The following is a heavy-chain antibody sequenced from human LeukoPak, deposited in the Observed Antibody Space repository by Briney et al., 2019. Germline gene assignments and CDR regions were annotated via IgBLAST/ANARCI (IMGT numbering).Heavy chain of an antibody. CDR3: ARGIQYSSGWYGARNWFDP. J-gene: IGHJ5*02. D-gene: IGHD6-19*01. Sequence: SETLSLTCAVYGGSFSGYYWSWIRQPPGKGLEWIGEINHSGSTNYNPSLKSRVTISVDASKNQFSLKLSSVTAVDTAVYYCARGIQYSSGWYGARNWFDPWGQGTLVTVSS. CDR1: GGSFSGYY. V-gene: IGHV4-34*01. CDR2: INHSGST.